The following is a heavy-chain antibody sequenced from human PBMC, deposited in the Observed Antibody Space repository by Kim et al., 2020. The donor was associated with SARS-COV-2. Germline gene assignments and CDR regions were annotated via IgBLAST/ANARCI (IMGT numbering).Heavy chain of an antibody. CDR3: TRHDKVVLDH. V-gene: IGHV4-39*01. Sequence: SETLSLTCTVSGDSISSSSYYWGWIRQPPGKGLEGFGSIYYGSNTYYNLTLTSRVTIYLATSQNYFYLNLVTATATDAYVCYYTRHDKVVLDHCCEGT. D-gene: IGHD2-2*01. J-gene: IGHJ1*01. CDR1: GDSISSSSYY. CDR2: IYYGSNT.